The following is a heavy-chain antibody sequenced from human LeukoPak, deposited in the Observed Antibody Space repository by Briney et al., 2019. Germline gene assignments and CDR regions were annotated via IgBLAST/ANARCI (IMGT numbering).Heavy chain of an antibody. Sequence: PSETLSLTCAVYGGSFSGYYWSWIRQPPGKGLEWIGGINHSGSTNYNPSLKSRVTISVDTSKNQFSLKLSSVTAADTAVYYCARGGPSYDSSGYYYDRGASWDYWGQGTLVTVSS. CDR3: ARGGPSYDSSGYYYDRGASWDY. D-gene: IGHD3-22*01. CDR1: GGSFSGYY. CDR2: INHSGST. J-gene: IGHJ4*02. V-gene: IGHV4-34*01.